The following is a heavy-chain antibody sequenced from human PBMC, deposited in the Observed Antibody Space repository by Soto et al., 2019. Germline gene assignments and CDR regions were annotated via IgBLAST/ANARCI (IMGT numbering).Heavy chain of an antibody. CDR3: ARDIMPLTNDWYFDL. J-gene: IGHJ2*01. V-gene: IGHV4-30-4*01. CDR1: GGSISGGVHS. D-gene: IGHD2-8*01. Sequence: QVQLQESGPGLVKPSETLSLTCTVSGGSISGGVHSWSWIRQPPGKGLEWIGHIFDSGSTYYNPSLKSRRTISVDTAKNQFSLRLSSVTAADTAVYYCARDIMPLTNDWYFDLWGPGTLVTVSS. CDR2: IFDSGST.